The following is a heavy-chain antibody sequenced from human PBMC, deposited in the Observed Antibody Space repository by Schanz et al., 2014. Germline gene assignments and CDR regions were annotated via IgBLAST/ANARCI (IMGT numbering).Heavy chain of an antibody. D-gene: IGHD6-13*01. CDR3: AREQIMAAAGLVDY. Sequence: VQLVESGGGVVQPGGSLRLSCAASGFIFSNYGMHWVRQAPGKGLEWVSSISSSSSYIYYADSVKGRFTISRDNSKNTLYLQMNSLRAEDTAVYYCAREQIMAAAGLVDYWGHGTLVTVSS. CDR1: GFIFSNYG. CDR2: ISSSSSYI. V-gene: IGHV3-21*04. J-gene: IGHJ4*01.